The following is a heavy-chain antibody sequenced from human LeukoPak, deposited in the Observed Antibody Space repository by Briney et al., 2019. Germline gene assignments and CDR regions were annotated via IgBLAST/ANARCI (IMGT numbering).Heavy chain of an antibody. CDR2: IKQDGSEK. CDR3: ARAHLDYGDYYYGMDV. V-gene: IGHV3-7*01. D-gene: IGHD4-17*01. CDR1: GFTFSSYW. J-gene: IGHJ6*02. Sequence: GGSLRLSCAASGFTFSSYWMSWVRQAPGKGLEWVANIKQDGSEKYYVDSVKGRFTISRDNAKNSLYLQMNSLRAEDTAVYYCARAHLDYGDYYYGMDVWGQGTTVTVSS.